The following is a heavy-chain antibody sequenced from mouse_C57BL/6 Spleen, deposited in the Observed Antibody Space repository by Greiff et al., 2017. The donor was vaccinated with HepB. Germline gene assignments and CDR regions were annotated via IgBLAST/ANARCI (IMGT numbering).Heavy chain of an antibody. CDR2: IDPENGDT. J-gene: IGHJ1*03. Sequence: EVKLMESGAELVRPGASVKLSCTASGFNIKDDYMHWVKQRPEQGLEWIGWIDPENGDTEYASKFQGKATITADTSSNTAYLQLSSLTSEDTAVYYCTVYWYFDVWGTGTTVTVSS. CDR3: TVYWYFDV. CDR1: GFNIKDDY. V-gene: IGHV14-4*01.